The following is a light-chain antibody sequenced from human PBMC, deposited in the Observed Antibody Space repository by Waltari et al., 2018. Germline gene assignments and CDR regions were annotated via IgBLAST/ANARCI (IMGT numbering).Light chain of an antibody. CDR3: CSFTSRSTWV. J-gene: IGLJ3*02. CDR2: DVS. Sequence: QSALTQPASVSGSPGQSIAIACTGTSSAVGAYNYVPCYQQHPGKVPKLCIFDVSNRPSGVSNRFSGSKSGNTASLTISGLQAEDESDYYCCSFTSRSTWVFGGGTKLTVL. CDR1: SSAVGAYNY. V-gene: IGLV2-14*01.